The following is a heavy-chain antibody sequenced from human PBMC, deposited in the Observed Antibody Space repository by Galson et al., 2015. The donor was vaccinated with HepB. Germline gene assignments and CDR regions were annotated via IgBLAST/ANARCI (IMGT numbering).Heavy chain of an antibody. Sequence: SLRLSCAASGFTFSSYWMSWVRQAPGKGLEWVANIKQDGSEKYYVDSVKGRFTISRDNAKNSLYLQMNSLRAEDTAVYYCAREPYYDSSGQYSPHFDYWGQGTLVTVSS. CDR3: AREPYYDSSGQYSPHFDY. CDR1: GFTFSSYW. V-gene: IGHV3-7*03. J-gene: IGHJ4*02. D-gene: IGHD3-22*01. CDR2: IKQDGSEK.